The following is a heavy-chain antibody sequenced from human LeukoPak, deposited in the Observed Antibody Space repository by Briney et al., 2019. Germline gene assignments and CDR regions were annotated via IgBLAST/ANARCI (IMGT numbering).Heavy chain of an antibody. D-gene: IGHD6-19*01. Sequence: SETLSLTCIVSGGSISSSSYYWGWIRQPPGKGLEWIGSVYYSGSTYYNPSLKSRVTISVDTSKNQFSLKLSSVTAADTAVYYCATEYSSGWYSDNWGQGTLVTVSS. CDR3: ATEYSSGWYSDN. J-gene: IGHJ4*02. CDR1: GGSISSSSYY. V-gene: IGHV4-39*01. CDR2: VYYSGST.